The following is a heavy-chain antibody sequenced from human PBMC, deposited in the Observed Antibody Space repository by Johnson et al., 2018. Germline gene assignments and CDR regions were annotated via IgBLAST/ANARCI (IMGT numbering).Heavy chain of an antibody. J-gene: IGHJ3*02. CDR3: ARDRGVGAPDAFDI. CDR1: GFTFDDYA. D-gene: IGHD1-26*01. V-gene: IGHV3-9*01. Sequence: VQLVQSGGGLVQPGRSLRLSCAASGFTFDDYAMHWVRQAPGKGLEWASGISWNSGSIGYADPVKGRFTISRDNAKNSLYLQINSLRAEDTAVYYCARDRGVGAPDAFDIWVQGTMVTVSS. CDR2: ISWNSGSI.